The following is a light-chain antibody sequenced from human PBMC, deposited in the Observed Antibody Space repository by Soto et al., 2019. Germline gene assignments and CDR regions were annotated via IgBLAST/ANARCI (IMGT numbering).Light chain of an antibody. Sequence: QSVLAQPASVSGSPGQSTIISCTGTSSDVGGYNYVSWYQQHPGKAPKFLIYEVDNRASGVSDRFSGSKSGNTASLTISGLQAEDEADYYCSSYTSSNTLVLGNGTKVT. CDR3: SSYTSSNTLV. CDR1: SSDVGGYNY. V-gene: IGLV2-14*01. J-gene: IGLJ1*01. CDR2: EVD.